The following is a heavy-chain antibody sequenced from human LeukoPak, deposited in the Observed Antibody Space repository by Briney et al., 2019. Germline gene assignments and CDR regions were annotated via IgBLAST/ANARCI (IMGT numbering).Heavy chain of an antibody. J-gene: IGHJ5*02. CDR2: IYYSGST. CDR1: GGSISSYY. V-gene: IGHV4-59*01. CDR3: ARMDCSSTSCYGLGVWFDP. Sequence: SQAVSLTCTVTGGSISSYYWSLIRQPPGKGLEWIGYIYYSGSTNYNPSLKSRVTISLDTSKNQFSLKLSSVTAADTAVYYRARMDCSSTSCYGLGVWFDPWGQGTLVTVSS. D-gene: IGHD2-2*01.